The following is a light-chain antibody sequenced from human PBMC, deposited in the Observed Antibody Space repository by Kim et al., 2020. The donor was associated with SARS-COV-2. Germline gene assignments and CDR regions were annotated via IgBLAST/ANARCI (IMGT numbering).Light chain of an antibody. J-gene: IGKJ4*01. CDR3: QRADSFPLG. CDR2: TAS. V-gene: IGKV1-12*01. Sequence: SASVGERVTTTCRARQDISSWLAWYQQKPGKAPKLLISTASSLQSGVPSRFSGSGSGTDFTLTISSLQPEDFASYYCQRADSFPLGFGGGTKVEI. CDR1: QDISSW.